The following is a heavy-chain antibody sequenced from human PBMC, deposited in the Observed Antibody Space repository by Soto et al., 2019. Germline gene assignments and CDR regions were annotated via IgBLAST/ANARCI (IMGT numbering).Heavy chain of an antibody. D-gene: IGHD3-3*01. Sequence: DSVKVSCKASGYTFTSYGISWVRQAPGQGLEWMGWISAYNGNTNYAQKLQGRVTMTTDTSTSTAYMELRSLRSDDTAVYYCARVSAPYYAFWRGYYTSDYCGPGRLVTVS. CDR3: ARVSAPYYAFWRGYYTSDY. J-gene: IGHJ4*02. CDR1: GYTFTSYG. V-gene: IGHV1-18*04. CDR2: ISAYNGNT.